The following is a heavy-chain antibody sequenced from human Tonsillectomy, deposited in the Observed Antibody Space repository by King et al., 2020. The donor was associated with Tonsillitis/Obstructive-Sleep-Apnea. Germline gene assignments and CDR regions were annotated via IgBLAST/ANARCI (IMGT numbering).Heavy chain of an antibody. V-gene: IGHV3-20*04. D-gene: IGHD1-26*01. CDR2: INWHGGST. J-gene: IGHJ4*02. CDR3: ARGGIYSSFGFDY. CDR1: GCTFDDYG. Sequence: VQLVESGGGVVRPGGSLRLSCEASGCTFDDYGMSWVRQAPGKGLEWVSDINWHGGSTVYADSVKGRFTISRDNAKNSLYLQMNSLRAEDTALYYCARGGIYSSFGFDYWGQGTRVTVSS.